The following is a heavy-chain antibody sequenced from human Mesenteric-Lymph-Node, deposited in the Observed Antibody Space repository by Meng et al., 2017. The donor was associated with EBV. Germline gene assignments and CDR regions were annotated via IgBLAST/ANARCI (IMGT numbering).Heavy chain of an antibody. Sequence: VPVEDSGPGLVTPSGTLCSNCGVPWGSLSSGNWWGWVRQSPGKGMEWISQIYHNGETNYNTSLKSRVLISVDKSKNQFSLRLNSVTAADTAVYYCARDVQMATIWGQGTLVTVSS. CDR2: IYHNGET. D-gene: IGHD5-24*01. CDR1: WGSLSSGNW. J-gene: IGHJ4*02. V-gene: IGHV4-4*02. CDR3: ARDVQMATI.